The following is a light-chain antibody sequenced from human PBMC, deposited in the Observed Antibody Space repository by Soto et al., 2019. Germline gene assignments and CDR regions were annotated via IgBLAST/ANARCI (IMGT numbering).Light chain of an antibody. J-gene: IGKJ1*01. CDR2: DAS. Sequence: EIVLTQSPATLSLSPGERATLSCRASQSFSGYLAWYQQKPGQAPRLLIYDASKRATGIPARFSGSGFGTDYTLTIRSLEPEDFAVYYCQQRSKWRTFGQGTKVEIK. CDR3: QQRSKWRT. V-gene: IGKV3-11*01. CDR1: QSFSGY.